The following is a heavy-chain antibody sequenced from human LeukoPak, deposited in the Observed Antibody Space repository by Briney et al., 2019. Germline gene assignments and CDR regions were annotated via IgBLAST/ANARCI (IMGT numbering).Heavy chain of an antibody. D-gene: IGHD6-13*01. CDR3: AKDRGSNIAAPRGGFDY. J-gene: IGHJ4*02. CDR1: GFTFSSYS. CDR2: ISSSSSTI. Sequence: GGSLRLSCAASGFTFSSYSMNWVRQAPGKGLEWVSYISSSSSTIYYADSVKGRFTISRDNAKNSLYLQMNSLRAEDTAVYYCAKDRGSNIAAPRGGFDYWGQGTLVTVSS. V-gene: IGHV3-48*04.